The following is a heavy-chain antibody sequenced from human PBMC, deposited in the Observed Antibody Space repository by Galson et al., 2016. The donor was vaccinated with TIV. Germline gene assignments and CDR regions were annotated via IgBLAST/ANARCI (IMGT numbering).Heavy chain of an antibody. J-gene: IGHJ6*02. V-gene: IGHV1-2*05. CDR3: ARERGPGYCHDSSCYGYYGMDV. D-gene: IGHD2-2*03. CDR1: GYTFSHYY. CDR2: INPKNGAT. Sequence: SCKASGYTFSHYYLHWVRQAPGQGLEWMGRINPKNGATEYALKFQGRVTMTRDTSISIAYMELSSLTSDDTVVYYCARERGPGYCHDSSCYGYYGMDVWGQGTTVTVSS.